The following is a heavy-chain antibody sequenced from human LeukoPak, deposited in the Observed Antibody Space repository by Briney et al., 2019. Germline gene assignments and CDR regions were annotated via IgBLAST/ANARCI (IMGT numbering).Heavy chain of an antibody. V-gene: IGHV3-30*04. J-gene: IGHJ3*02. Sequence: GGSLRLSCAASGFTFSSYAMHWVRQAPGKGLEWVAVISYDGSNEYYAGSVKGRFTISRDSSKNTLYLQMNSLRAEDTAVYYCARAGGHYNWNFGDAIDIWGQGTMVTVSS. D-gene: IGHD1-20*01. CDR3: ARAGGHYNWNFGDAIDI. CDR2: ISYDGSNE. CDR1: GFTFSSYA.